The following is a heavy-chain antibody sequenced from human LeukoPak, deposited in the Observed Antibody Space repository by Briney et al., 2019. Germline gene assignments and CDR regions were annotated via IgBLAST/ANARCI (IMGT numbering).Heavy chain of an antibody. V-gene: IGHV4-39*07. CDR2: LYYSGST. Sequence: SETLSLTCTVSGGSISSSSYYWGWIRQPPGKGLEWIGSLYYSGSTYYNPSLKSRVTILADTSKNQFSLNLSSVTAADTAVYYRARGLYSSSLLDYWGQGTLVTASS. CDR1: GGSISSSSYY. J-gene: IGHJ4*02. CDR3: ARGLYSSSLLDY. D-gene: IGHD6-13*01.